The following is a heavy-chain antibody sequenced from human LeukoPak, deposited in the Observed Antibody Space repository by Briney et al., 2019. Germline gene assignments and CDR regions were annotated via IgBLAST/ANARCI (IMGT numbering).Heavy chain of an antibody. D-gene: IGHD5-24*01. CDR2: ISLSGGST. J-gene: IGHJ6*03. CDR1: GFTFGDYA. CDR3: ARGEKWPYYYYMDV. Sequence: GGSLRLSCTASGFTFGDYALSWFRQAPGKGLEWVSSISLSGGSTYYRDSVKGRFTISRDNSKNTLYLEMNSLGAEDTAVYYCARGEKWPYYYYMDVWGQGTTVAVSS. V-gene: IGHV3-23*01.